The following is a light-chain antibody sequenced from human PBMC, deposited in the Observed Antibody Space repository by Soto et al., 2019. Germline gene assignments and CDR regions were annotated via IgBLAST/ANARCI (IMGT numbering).Light chain of an antibody. Sequence: QSVLTQPPSASGTPGQRVTISCSGSSSNIGSNAVSWYQQLPGTAPKLLIYNNNQRPSGVPDRFSGSKSGTSASLAISGLQSEDEANYYCAAWDDSLSGPVLGGGTKLTVL. CDR1: SSNIGSNA. CDR2: NNN. J-gene: IGLJ3*02. CDR3: AAWDDSLSGPV. V-gene: IGLV1-44*01.